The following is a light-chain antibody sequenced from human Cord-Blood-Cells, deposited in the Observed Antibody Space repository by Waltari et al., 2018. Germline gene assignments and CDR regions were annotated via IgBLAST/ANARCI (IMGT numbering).Light chain of an antibody. CDR3: SSYTSSSTLV. CDR1: SSDVGGLNY. V-gene: IGLV2-14*01. Sequence: QSALTQPASVSWSPGQSIPISRPGTSSDVGGLNYVSWYQTHPGKAPKPMIYEVSKRPAGGSNRFSGSKSGNTASLTIAGLQAEDEADYYCSSYTSSSTLVFGGGTKLTVL. CDR2: EVS. J-gene: IGLJ3*02.